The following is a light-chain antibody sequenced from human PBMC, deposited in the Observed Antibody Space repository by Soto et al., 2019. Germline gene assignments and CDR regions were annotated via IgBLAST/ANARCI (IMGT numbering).Light chain of an antibody. J-gene: IGKJ4*01. Sequence: DTQMTQSPSSLSASVGDRVTITCQASQDISNYLNWYQQKPGKAPKLLIYDASNLETGVPSRFSGSGSGTDFTFTISSLQPEDIATYYCQQYDILPLAFGGGTKVQIK. V-gene: IGKV1-33*01. CDR1: QDISNY. CDR3: QQYDILPLA. CDR2: DAS.